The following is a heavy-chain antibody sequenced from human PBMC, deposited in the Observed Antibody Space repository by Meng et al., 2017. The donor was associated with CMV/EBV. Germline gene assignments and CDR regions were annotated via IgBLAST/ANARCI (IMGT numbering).Heavy chain of an antibody. CDR1: GFTFSSYA. Sequence: GESLKISCAASGFTFSSYAMHWVRQAPGKGLEWVAVISYDGSNKYYADSVKGRFTISRDNSKNTLYLQMNSLRAEDTAVYYCARKYSSSSRWFDPWGQGTQVTVSS. CDR2: ISYDGSNK. CDR3: ARKYSSSSRWFDP. J-gene: IGHJ5*02. D-gene: IGHD4-11*01. V-gene: IGHV3-30-3*01.